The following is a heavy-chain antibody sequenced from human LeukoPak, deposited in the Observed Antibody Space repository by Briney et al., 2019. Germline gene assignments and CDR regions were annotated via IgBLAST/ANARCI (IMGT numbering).Heavy chain of an antibody. J-gene: IGHJ4*02. D-gene: IGHD4-17*01. Sequence: PSQTLSLTCTVSGGSISSGGYYWSWIRQHPGKGLEWIAYIYYSGGTSYNPSLKSRFSISVHTAKNQFSLRLRSVTAADTAVYFCASGSYGDYRPCDYGGEGTLDSVS. CDR1: GGSISSGGYY. CDR3: ASGSYGDYRPCDY. V-gene: IGHV4-31*03. CDR2: IYYSGGT.